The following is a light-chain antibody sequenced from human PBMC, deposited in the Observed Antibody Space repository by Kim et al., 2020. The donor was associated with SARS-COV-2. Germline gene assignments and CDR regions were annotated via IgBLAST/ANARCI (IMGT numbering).Light chain of an antibody. V-gene: IGKV3-20*01. Sequence: IVLTQSPGTLSLSPGERATLSCRASQSVTAPYLAWYQQKPGQALRLVIYATSTRATGIPDRFSGSGSGTDFTLTVSRLEPEDFAVYYCQHYGTSWWTFGPGTKVDIK. CDR3: QHYGTSWWT. J-gene: IGKJ1*01. CDR1: QSVTAPY. CDR2: ATS.